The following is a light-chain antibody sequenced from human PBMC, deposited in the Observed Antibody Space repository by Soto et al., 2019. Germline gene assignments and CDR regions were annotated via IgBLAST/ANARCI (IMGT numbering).Light chain of an antibody. CDR2: DVS. Sequence: QSVLTQPRSVSGSPGQSVTISCTGTSSDVGGYHYVSWYQQHLGKAPELMIYDVSKRPAGVPDRFSGSKSGNTASLTISGLQAEDEADYYCCSYAGSYAYVFGTGTKVTVL. J-gene: IGLJ1*01. CDR3: CSYAGSYAYV. CDR1: SSDVGGYHY. V-gene: IGLV2-11*01.